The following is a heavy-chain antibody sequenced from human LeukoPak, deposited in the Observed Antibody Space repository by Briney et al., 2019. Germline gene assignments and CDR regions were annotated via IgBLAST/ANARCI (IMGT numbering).Heavy chain of an antibody. CDR3: ARDSPRFGL. V-gene: IGHV3-64*04. Sequence: GGSLRLSCSVSGLTFNNYAMHWVRQAPGKTLEFVSSITNDGGGTKYADSVKGRFTISRDNSKNTLYLQMNSLRDEDTAVYYCARDSPRFGLWGQGTLVTVSS. D-gene: IGHD3-16*01. CDR2: ITNDGGGT. CDR1: GLTFNNYA. J-gene: IGHJ4*02.